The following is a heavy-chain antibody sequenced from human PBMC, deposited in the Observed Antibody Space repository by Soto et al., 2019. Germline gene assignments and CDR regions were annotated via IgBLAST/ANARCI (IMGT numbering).Heavy chain of an antibody. CDR3: AKALYYYDSSPLDH. Sequence: PGGSLRLSCAAAGFDFEDFAIHWVRQAPGKGLEWVSLINSDGTDSYYMDSVRGRFTISRDNGKNSLYLQMDRLRPEDTAFYFCAKALYYYDSSPLDHWGQGTLVTVSS. V-gene: IGHV3-43D*04. J-gene: IGHJ4*02. CDR2: INSDGTDS. CDR1: GFDFEDFA. D-gene: IGHD3-22*01.